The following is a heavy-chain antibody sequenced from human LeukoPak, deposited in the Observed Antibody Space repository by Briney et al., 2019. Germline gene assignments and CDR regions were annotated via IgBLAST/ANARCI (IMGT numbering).Heavy chain of an antibody. J-gene: IGHJ4*02. V-gene: IGHV4-39*01. D-gene: IGHD1-1*01. CDR1: GGSISSRSYY. Sequence: SETLSLTCTVSGGSISSRSYYWGWIRQPPGKGLEWIGNIYYSGNTYYNPSLKSRVTISVDTSKNQLSLKLSSVTAADTAVYYCARQNVGHYFHYWGQGTLVTVSS. CDR2: IYYSGNT. CDR3: ARQNVGHYFHY.